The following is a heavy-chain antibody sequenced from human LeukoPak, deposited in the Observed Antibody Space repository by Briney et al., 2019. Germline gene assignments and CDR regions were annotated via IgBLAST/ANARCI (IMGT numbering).Heavy chain of an antibody. D-gene: IGHD1-1*01. CDR3: ARVATKRGFDY. CDR2: IYYSGST. J-gene: IGHJ4*02. Sequence: SETLSLTCTVSGGSISSSSYYWGWIRQPPGKGLEWIGSIYYSGSTYYNPSLKSRVTISVDTSKNQFSLKLSSVTAADTAVYYCARVATKRGFDYWGQGTLVTVSS. CDR1: GGSISSSSYY. V-gene: IGHV4-39*01.